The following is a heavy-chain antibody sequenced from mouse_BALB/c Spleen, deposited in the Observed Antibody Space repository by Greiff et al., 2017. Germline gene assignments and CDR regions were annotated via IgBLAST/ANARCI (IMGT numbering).Heavy chain of an antibody. CDR3: ARREIYYYGSSYSYAMDY. CDR1: GFTFSSFG. CDR2: ISSGSSTI. Sequence: LVESGGGLVQPGGSRKLSCAASGFTFSSFGMHWVRQAPAKGLEWVAYISSGSSTIYYADTVNGRFTISRDTPKNTLFLQMTSLRSEDTAMYYCARREIYYYGSSYSYAMDYWGQGTSVTVSS. D-gene: IGHD1-1*01. V-gene: IGHV5-17*02. J-gene: IGHJ4*01.